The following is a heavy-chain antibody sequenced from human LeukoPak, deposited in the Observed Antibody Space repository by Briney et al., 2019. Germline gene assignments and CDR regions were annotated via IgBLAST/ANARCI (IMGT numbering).Heavy chain of an antibody. CDR3: VRGLLDY. J-gene: IGHJ4*02. CDR1: GSSFSDYW. V-gene: IGHV3-74*01. D-gene: IGHD5/OR15-5a*01. CDR2: IFSDGTGI. Sequence: GGSLRLSCAVSGSSFSDYWMHWVRQAPGKGLVWVSRIFSDGTGINYADFVKGRFTISRDNVENTLYLQMNSLRAEDTAVYYCVRGLLDYWGQGTRVTVSS.